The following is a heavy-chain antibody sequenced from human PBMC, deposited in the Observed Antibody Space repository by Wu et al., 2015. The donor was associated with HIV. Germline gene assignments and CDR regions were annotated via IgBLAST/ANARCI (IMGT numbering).Heavy chain of an antibody. V-gene: IGHV1-2*02. Sequence: QVQLVQSGAEVKKPGASVKVSCKASGYTFTGYYMHWVRQAPGQGLEWMGWINPNSGGTNYAQKFQGRVTMTRDTSISTAYMEPSRLRSDDTAVYYCASDYYDSSGYPVHYGMDVWGQGTTVTVSS. CDR3: ASDYYDSSGYPVHYGMDV. J-gene: IGHJ6*02. CDR1: GYTFTGYY. CDR2: INPNSGGT. D-gene: IGHD3-22*01.